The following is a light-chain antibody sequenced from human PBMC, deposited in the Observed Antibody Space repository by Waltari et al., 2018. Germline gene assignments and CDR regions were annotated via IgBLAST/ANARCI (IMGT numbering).Light chain of an antibody. J-gene: IGKJ3*01. V-gene: IGKV3-15*01. Sequence: EIVMTQSPATLSVSPGERATLSCRASQTVSSNSAWYHQKPGQAPRLLIYGASTRATGIPARFSGSGSGTEFTLTISSLQSEDFAVYYCQQYNNWPRAFGPGTKVDIK. CDR1: QTVSSN. CDR3: QQYNNWPRA. CDR2: GAS.